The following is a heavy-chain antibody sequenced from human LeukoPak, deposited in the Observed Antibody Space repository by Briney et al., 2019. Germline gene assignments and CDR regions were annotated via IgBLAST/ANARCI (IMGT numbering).Heavy chain of an antibody. D-gene: IGHD6-6*01. CDR1: GGSISSYY. Sequence: SETLSLTCTVSGGSISSYYWSWIRQPPGKGLEWIGSIFYSGSTYYNPSLKSRVTISVDTSKNQFSLKLSSVTAADTAVYYCAREGSYFDYWGQGTLVTVSS. V-gene: IGHV4-59*12. CDR2: IFYSGST. J-gene: IGHJ4*02. CDR3: AREGSYFDY.